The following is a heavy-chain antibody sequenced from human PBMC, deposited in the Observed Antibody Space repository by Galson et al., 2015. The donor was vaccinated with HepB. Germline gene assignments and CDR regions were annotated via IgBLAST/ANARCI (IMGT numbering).Heavy chain of an antibody. J-gene: IGHJ4*02. V-gene: IGHV3-15*07. CDR1: GFTFSNAW. CDR2: IKSKTDGGTT. Sequence: SLRLSCAASGFTFSNAWMNWVRQAPGKGLEWVGRIKSKTDGGTTDHAAPVKGRFTISRDDSKNTLYLQMNSLKTEDTAVYYCTTEDVEWGGAQLIPRWGQGTLVTVSS. D-gene: IGHD1-26*01. CDR3: TTEDVEWGGAQLIPR.